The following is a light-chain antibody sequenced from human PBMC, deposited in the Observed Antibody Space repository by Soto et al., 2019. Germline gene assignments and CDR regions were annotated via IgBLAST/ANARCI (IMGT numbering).Light chain of an antibody. J-gene: IGLJ1*01. Sequence: QSVLTQPPSASGTPGQRVTISCSRSSSTIASNAINWFQQLPGTAPKLLIYSDNHRPSGVPDRFSGSKSGTSASLAISGLQSEDEADYSCATWADSLRTYVFGSGTKLTVL. CDR1: SSTIASNA. CDR2: SDN. V-gene: IGLV1-44*01. CDR3: ATWADSLRTYV.